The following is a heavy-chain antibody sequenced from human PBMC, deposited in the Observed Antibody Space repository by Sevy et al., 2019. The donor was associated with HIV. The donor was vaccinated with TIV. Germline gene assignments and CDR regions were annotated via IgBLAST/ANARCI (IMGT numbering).Heavy chain of an antibody. CDR3: ARGVYCSSPSWADCARPGPFGMDV. V-gene: IGHV1-69*13. Sequence: ASVKVSCKTSGGTFSSYVISWVRQAPGQGLEWMGGIIPIFGTANYAQKFQGRVTITADESTSTAYMELSSLSSEDTAVYYCARGVYCSSPSWADCARPGPFGMDVWGQGTTVTVSS. D-gene: IGHD2-2*01. CDR1: GGTFSSYV. CDR2: IIPIFGTA. J-gene: IGHJ6*02.